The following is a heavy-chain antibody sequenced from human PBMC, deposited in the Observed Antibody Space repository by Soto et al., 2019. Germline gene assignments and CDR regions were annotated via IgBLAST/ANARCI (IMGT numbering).Heavy chain of an antibody. CDR3: ARTKSVFDY. V-gene: IGHV6-1*01. J-gene: IGHJ4*02. CDR1: GESVSTNSAA. Sequence: ETPSLTSAISGESVSTNSAAWKWIRQSPSRGLEWLGRTYYRSKWYIEYAVSVKSRRAINTDTSKNQFSLQLNCVRPEDTAVYYCARTKSVFDYWGQGTRVTVSS. CDR2: TYYRSKWYI.